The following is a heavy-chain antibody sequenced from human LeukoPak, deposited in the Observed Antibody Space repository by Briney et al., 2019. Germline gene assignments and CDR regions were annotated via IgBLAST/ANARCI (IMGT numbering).Heavy chain of an antibody. CDR3: ARHPNSNWDY. J-gene: IGHJ4*02. CDR2: INEGGNEK. CDR1: GFTFRNYW. D-gene: IGHD6-13*01. V-gene: IGHV3-7*03. Sequence: GGSLRLSCAASGFTFRNYWMSWDRQVPGKGLEWVVNINEGGNEKNYVDSVKGRFTASRDNAQNSLYLQMNSLRVEDTAVYYCARHPNSNWDYWGQGTLVTVFS.